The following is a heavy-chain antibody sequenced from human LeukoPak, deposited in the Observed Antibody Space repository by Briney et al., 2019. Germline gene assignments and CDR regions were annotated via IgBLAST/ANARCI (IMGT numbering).Heavy chain of an antibody. CDR3: ARLRIAVAGIKPGYYYMDV. Sequence: SETLSLTCAVYGGSFSGYYWSWIRQPPGKGLEWIGEINHSGSTNYNPSLKSRVTISVDTSKNQFSLKLSSVTAADTAVYYCARLRIAVAGIKPGYYYMDVWGKGTTVTVSS. CDR1: GGSFSGYY. V-gene: IGHV4-34*01. J-gene: IGHJ6*03. CDR2: INHSGST. D-gene: IGHD6-19*01.